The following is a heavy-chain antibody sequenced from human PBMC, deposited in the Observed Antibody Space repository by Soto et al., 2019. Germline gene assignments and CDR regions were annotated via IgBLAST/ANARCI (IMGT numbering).Heavy chain of an antibody. CDR2: MNPNSGNT. J-gene: IGHJ5*02. CDR3: AKHSTAAGTGAWLDP. V-gene: IGHV1-8*01. CDR1: GYTFTSYD. Sequence: ASVKVSCKASGYTFTSYDINWVRQATGQGLEWMGWMNPNSGNTDYAQKFQGRVTMTRNTSISTAYMELSSLRSEDTAVYYCAKHSTAAGTGAWLDPLGQQNLVTSSS. D-gene: IGHD6-13*01.